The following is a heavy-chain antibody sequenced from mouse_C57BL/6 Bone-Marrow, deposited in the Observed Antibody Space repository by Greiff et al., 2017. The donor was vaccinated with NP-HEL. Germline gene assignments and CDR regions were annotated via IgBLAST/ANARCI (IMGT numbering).Heavy chain of an antibody. CDR3: ARRKKYDYYCFDY. Sequence: QVQLQQSGAELAKPGASVKLSCKASGYTFTSYWMHWVKQRPGQGLEWIGYINPSSGYTKYNQKFKNKATLTADKSSSTAYIQLSSLTKYDSAVDYYARRKKYDYYCFDYWGQGTTLTVSA. J-gene: IGHJ2*01. CDR1: GYTFTSYW. V-gene: IGHV1-7*01. CDR2: INPSSGYT. D-gene: IGHD2-4*01.